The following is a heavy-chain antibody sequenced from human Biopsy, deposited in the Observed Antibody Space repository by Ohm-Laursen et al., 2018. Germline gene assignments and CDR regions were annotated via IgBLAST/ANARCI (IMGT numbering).Heavy chain of an antibody. D-gene: IGHD2-21*01. CDR3: ARESPLRLGVCGAIRCFKEVFGMDV. J-gene: IGHJ6*02. CDR2: LNPVAEAT. V-gene: IGHV1-46*01. CDR1: GYNFGNYY. Sequence: AASVKVSCKASGYNFGNYYINWVRQVPGQGLEWLGVLNPVAEATIYAQKFQDRITLTRDTSTNTVYMDLTSLSFEDTAVYYCARESPLRLGVCGAIRCFKEVFGMDVWGQGTTVTVSS.